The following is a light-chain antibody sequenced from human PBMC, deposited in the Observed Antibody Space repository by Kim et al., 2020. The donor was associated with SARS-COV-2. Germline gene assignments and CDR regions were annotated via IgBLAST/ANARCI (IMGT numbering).Light chain of an antibody. V-gene: IGKV3-15*01. J-gene: IGKJ1*01. CDR1: QSVSSN. Sequence: EIVMTQSPATLSVSPGERAILSCRASQSVSSNLAWYQQKPGQAPRLLIYGASTRATGIPARFSGSGSGTEFTLTISSLQSEDFAVYYCQQYNNWPRTFGQGTTVDIK. CDR2: GAS. CDR3: QQYNNWPRT.